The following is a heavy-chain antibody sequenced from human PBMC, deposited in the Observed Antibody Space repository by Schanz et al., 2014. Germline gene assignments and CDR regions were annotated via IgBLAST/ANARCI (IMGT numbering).Heavy chain of an antibody. J-gene: IGHJ4*02. CDR1: GFTFTSYS. D-gene: IGHD3-22*01. Sequence: QVQLVQSGGGVVQPGGSLRLSCAASGFTFTSYSMHWVRQAPGRGLEWVAFIRYDGSSKYYADSVRGRFTISRDDSKNTLYLQMNSLRPEDTAVYYCATEDRNHNSDYVYWGQGTLVTVSS. CDR3: ATEDRNHNSDYVY. CDR2: IRYDGSSK. V-gene: IGHV3-30*02.